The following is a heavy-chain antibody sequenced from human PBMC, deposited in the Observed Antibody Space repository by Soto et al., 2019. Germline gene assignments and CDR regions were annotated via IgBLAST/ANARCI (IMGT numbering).Heavy chain of an antibody. V-gene: IGHV3-23*01. D-gene: IGHD1-20*01. CDR2: IGSRGDST. CDR1: GFTFSSFA. CDR3: AKDLIYGYNCGLPFGS. Sequence: EVQLLESGGGLVQPGGSLRLSCAASGFTFSSFAMSWVRQAPGMGLEWVSAIGSRGDSTYYADSVEGRFTSCRDNSQSTLYLQMNSLIAEDTAVYYCAKDLIYGYNCGLPFGSWGQGTLVSVSS. J-gene: IGHJ4*02.